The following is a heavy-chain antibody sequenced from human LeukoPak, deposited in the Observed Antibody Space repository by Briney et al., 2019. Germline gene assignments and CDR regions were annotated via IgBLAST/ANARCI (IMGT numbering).Heavy chain of an antibody. J-gene: IGHJ3*02. Sequence: VASVKVSCKASGYTFTSYYMHWVRQAPGQGLEWMGWISAYNGNTNYAQKLQGRVTMTTDTSTSTAYMELRSLRSDDTAVYYCARDHDFWSGYYSREDAFDIWGQGTMVTVSS. D-gene: IGHD3-3*01. CDR3: ARDHDFWSGYYSREDAFDI. CDR1: GYTFTSYY. CDR2: ISAYNGNT. V-gene: IGHV1-18*04.